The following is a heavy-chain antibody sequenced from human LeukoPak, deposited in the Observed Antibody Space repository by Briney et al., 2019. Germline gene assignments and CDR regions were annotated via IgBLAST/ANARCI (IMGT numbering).Heavy chain of an antibody. D-gene: IGHD3-10*01. CDR1: GGSISSSSYY. J-gene: IGHJ4*02. CDR2: IYYSGST. V-gene: IGHV4-39*01. Sequence: NSSETLSLTCTVSGGSISSSSYYWGWIRQPPGKGLEWIGSIYYSGSTYYNPSLKSRVTISVDTSKNQFSLKLSSVTAADTAVYYCARLSGYWGKGTLVTVSS. CDR3: ARLSGY.